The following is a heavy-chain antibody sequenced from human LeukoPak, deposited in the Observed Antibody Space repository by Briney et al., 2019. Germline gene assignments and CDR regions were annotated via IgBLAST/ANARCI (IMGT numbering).Heavy chain of an antibody. V-gene: IGHV4-34*01. CDR2: INHSGST. Sequence: SETLSLTCAVYGGSFSGYYWSWIRQPPWKGLEWIGEINHSGSTNYNPSLKSRVTISVDTSKNQFSLKLSSVTAADTAVYYCARVYCSSTSCYGDYWGQGTLVTVSS. J-gene: IGHJ4*02. D-gene: IGHD2-2*01. CDR3: ARVYCSSTSCYGDY. CDR1: GGSFSGYY.